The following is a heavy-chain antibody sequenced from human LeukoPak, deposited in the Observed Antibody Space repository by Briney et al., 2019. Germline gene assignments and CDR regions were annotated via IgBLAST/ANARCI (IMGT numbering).Heavy chain of an antibody. CDR3: ARARDDSIGSRWFDP. CDR1: GYTFTSYY. D-gene: IGHD3-22*01. V-gene: IGHV1-46*01. CDR2: INPSGAST. J-gene: IGHJ5*02. Sequence: ASVKVSCKASGYTFTSYYMHWVRQAPGQGLEWMGLINPSGASTSYAQKFQGRVTVTSDTSASVVYMELSSLRSEDTAVYYCARARDDSIGSRWFDPWGQGTLVTVSS.